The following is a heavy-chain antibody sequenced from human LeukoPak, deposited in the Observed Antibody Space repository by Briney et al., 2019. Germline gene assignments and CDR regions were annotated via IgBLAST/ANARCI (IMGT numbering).Heavy chain of an antibody. CDR2: INPNSGGT. CDR3: ARAEDMTPPLGLDY. D-gene: IGHD2-15*01. Sequence: GASVKVSCKASGYTFTGYYMHWVRQAPGQGLEWMGWINPNSGGTNYAQKFQGRVTMTRDTSISTAYMELSRLRSDDTAVYYCARAEDMTPPLGLDYWGQGTLVTVSS. CDR1: GYTFTGYY. V-gene: IGHV1-2*02. J-gene: IGHJ4*02.